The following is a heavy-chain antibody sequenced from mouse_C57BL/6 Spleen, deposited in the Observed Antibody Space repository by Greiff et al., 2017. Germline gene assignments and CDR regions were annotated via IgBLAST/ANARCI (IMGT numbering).Heavy chain of an antibody. V-gene: IGHV1-50*01. J-gene: IGHJ4*01. Sequence: VQLQQPGAELVKPGASVKLSCKASGYTFTSYWMQWVKQRPGQGLEWIGEIDPSDSYTNYNQKFKGKATLTVDTSSSTAYMQLSSLTSEDSAVYYCARWGTGTGMDYWGQGTSVTVSS. D-gene: IGHD4-1*01. CDR3: ARWGTGTGMDY. CDR2: IDPSDSYT. CDR1: GYTFTSYW.